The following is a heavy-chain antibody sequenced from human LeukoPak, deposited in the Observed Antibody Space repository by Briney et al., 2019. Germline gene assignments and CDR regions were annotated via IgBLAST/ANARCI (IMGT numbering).Heavy chain of an antibody. Sequence: SGGSLRLSCTASGFTFGDFAMNWVRQAPGKGLEWVSSISISGDTYYADSVKGRFTLSRDNSMDTLYLQMNSLRVEDTAVYYCAKELRPNDNWGQGTMVTVSS. CDR3: AKELRPNDN. CDR1: GFTFGDFA. V-gene: IGHV3-23*01. J-gene: IGHJ3*02. CDR2: ISISGDT. D-gene: IGHD2-15*01.